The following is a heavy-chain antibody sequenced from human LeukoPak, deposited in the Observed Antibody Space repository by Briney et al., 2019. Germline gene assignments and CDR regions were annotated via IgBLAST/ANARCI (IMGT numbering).Heavy chain of an antibody. CDR2: MNPNSGNT. CDR1: GYTFTSYD. J-gene: IGHJ5*02. D-gene: IGHD2-15*01. Sequence: ASVKVSCKASGYTFTSYDINWVRQATGQGLEWMGWMNPNSGNTGYAQKFQGRVTMTRNTSISTAYMELSSLRSEDTAVYYCARTGGYCSGGSCYGTGWFDPWGQGTLVTVSS. CDR3: ARTGGYCSGGSCYGTGWFDP. V-gene: IGHV1-8*01.